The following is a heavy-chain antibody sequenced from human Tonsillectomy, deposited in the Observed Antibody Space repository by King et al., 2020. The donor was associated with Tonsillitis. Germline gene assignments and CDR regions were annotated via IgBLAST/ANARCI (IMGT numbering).Heavy chain of an antibody. CDR3: ARGNGGIYQGDDALDP. D-gene: IGHD1-26*01. CDR2: INPKSDYI. V-gene: IGHV3-21*01. CDR1: GFTFSDYS. Sequence: EVQLVESGGGMVEPGGSMRLSCTASGFTFSDYSMNWVRQAPGKWLEWVTSINPKSDYIYYADPLKGRFTVSRDNAKDLLYLQMNILEVEDTGVYYCARGNGGIYQGDDALDPWGQGTRVTV. J-gene: IGHJ3*01.